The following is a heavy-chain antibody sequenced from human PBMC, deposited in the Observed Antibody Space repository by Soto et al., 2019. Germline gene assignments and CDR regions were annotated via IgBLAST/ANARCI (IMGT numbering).Heavy chain of an antibody. D-gene: IGHD3-10*01. CDR2: ISYDGSSK. CDR1: GFTFSSYG. J-gene: IGHJ4*02. Sequence: GGSLRLSCAASGFTFSSYGMHWVRQAPGKGLEWVAVISYDGSSKYYAESVKGRFTISRDNSKNTLYLQMNSLGAEDTALYYCARDYYYGSGTMQLDCWGQGTLVTVSS. V-gene: IGHV3-30-3*01. CDR3: ARDYYYGSGTMQLDC.